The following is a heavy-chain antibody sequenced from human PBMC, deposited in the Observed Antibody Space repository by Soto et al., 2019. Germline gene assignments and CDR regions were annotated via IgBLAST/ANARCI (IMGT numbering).Heavy chain of an antibody. Sequence: PGGSLGLACAASGVTFSSYSMNWVRQAPGKGLEWVSSISSSSSYIYYADSVKGRFTISRDNAKNSLYLQMNSLRAEDTAVYYCAILSSGSAFDIWGQGTMVTVSS. CDR3: AILSSGSAFDI. D-gene: IGHD6-19*01. J-gene: IGHJ3*02. CDR1: GVTFSSYS. CDR2: ISSSSSYI. V-gene: IGHV3-21*01.